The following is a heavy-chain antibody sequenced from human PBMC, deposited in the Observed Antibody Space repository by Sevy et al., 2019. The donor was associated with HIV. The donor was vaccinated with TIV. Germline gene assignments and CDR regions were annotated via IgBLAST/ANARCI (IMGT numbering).Heavy chain of an antibody. CDR1: GFTFSNYA. J-gene: IGHJ6*02. CDR2: ISGSGDNT. V-gene: IGHV3-23*01. CDR3: AKNENFLSGYLAMDV. Sequence: GGSLRLSCAASGFTFSNYAMNWVRQTPGKGLEWVSSISGSGDNTYYADSVNGRFTISRDISYNTVTLQMSSLRAEDTAVYYCAKNENFLSGYLAMDVWGQGTTVTVSS. D-gene: IGHD3-3*01.